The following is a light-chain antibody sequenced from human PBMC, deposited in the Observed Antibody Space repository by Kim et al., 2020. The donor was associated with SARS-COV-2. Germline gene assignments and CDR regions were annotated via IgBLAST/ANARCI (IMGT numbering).Light chain of an antibody. CDR2: DVS. CDR1: SSDFGDYNS. V-gene: IGLV2-14*03. J-gene: IGLJ1*01. Sequence: SFTISCSGTSSDFGDYNSVSWYQQPPGKAPNLLIFDVSHRPSGISNRFSAFKSGNTASLTISGLQSEDEAYYYCSSYTSSNTLRYVFGTGTKVTVL. CDR3: SSYTSSNTLRYV.